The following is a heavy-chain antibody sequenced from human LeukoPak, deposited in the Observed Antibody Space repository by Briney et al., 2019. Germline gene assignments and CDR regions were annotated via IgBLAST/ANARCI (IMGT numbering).Heavy chain of an antibody. CDR3: AKDSGEYSTPAYYMDV. V-gene: IGHV3-33*06. CDR1: GFTFSSYG. Sequence: GGSLRLSCAASGFTFSSYGMHWVRQAPGKGLEWMAVIWYDGSNKYYADSVKGRFTISRDNSKNTLYLQMNSLRAEDTAVYYCAKDSGEYSTPAYYMDVWGKGTTVTVSS. J-gene: IGHJ6*03. D-gene: IGHD1-26*01. CDR2: IWYDGSNK.